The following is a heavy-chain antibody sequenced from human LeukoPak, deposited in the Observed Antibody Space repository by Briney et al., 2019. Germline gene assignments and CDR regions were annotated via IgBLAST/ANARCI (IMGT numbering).Heavy chain of an antibody. J-gene: IGHJ4*02. CDR3: ARSNGRFDY. D-gene: IGHD2-8*01. V-gene: IGHV3-64*01. CDR1: GFTFSNHA. CDR2: ISGNGDST. Sequence: GGSLRLSCAASGFTFSNHAMHWVRQAPGKGLEYVSTISGNGDSTSYANSVKDRFTISRDNSKNTSYLQMGSLRGEDMGICYCARSNGRFDYWGQGALVTVFS.